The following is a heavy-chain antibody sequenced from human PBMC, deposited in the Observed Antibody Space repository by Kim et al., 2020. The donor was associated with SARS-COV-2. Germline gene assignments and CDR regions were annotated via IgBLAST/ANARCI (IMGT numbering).Heavy chain of an antibody. CDR2: ISSSGSTI. J-gene: IGHJ6*03. D-gene: IGHD1-20*01. CDR3: ARSRSRESYNWKRHYHYYMDV. Sequence: GGSLRLSCAASGFTFSSYEMNWVRQAPGKGLEWVSYISSSGSTIYYADSVKGRFTISRDNAKNSLYLQMNSLRAEDTAVYYCARSRSRESYNWKRHYHYYMDVGGKGTTVTVSS. CDR1: GFTFSSYE. V-gene: IGHV3-48*03.